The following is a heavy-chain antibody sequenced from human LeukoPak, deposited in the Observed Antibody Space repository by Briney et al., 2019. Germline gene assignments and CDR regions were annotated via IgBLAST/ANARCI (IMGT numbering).Heavy chain of an antibody. CDR1: GGSISSGDYY. D-gene: IGHD2-2*01. V-gene: IGHV4-30-4*08. Sequence: PSETLSLTCTVSGGSISSGDYYWSWIRQPPGKGLEWIGYIYYSGSTYYNPSLKSRVTITVDTSKNQFSLKLSSVTAADTAVYYCAREGCSSTSCYCYYYMDVWGKGTTVTVSS. CDR3: AREGCSSTSCYCYYYMDV. J-gene: IGHJ6*03. CDR2: IYYSGST.